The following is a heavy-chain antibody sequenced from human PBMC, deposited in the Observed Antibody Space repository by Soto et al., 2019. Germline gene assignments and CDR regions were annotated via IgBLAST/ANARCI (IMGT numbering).Heavy chain of an antibody. CDR1: RFTFSSYA. D-gene: IGHD2-15*01. V-gene: IGHV3-23*01. J-gene: IGHJ1*01. CDR3: AKDQHCSGGSCFLAPEYFQN. Sequence: PVGSLRLSCSASRFTFSSYAMSWVLQTPFKLLEFVSAISGSGGSTYYADSVKGRFTISRDNSKNTLYLQMNSLRAEDTAVYYCAKDQHCSGGSCFLAPEYFQNWGQGTLVTVSS. CDR2: ISGSGGST.